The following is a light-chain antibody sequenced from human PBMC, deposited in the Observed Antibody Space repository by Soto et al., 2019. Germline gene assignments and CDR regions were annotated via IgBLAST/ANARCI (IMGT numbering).Light chain of an antibody. Sequence: QSVLTQPPSVSGTPGHKVSISCSGSTSNLGGNTVNWYQQLPGTAPKLLIYTNSQRPSGVPDRFSGSKSGTSASLAISDLRSEDEADFYCAAWDDSLNAVVFGGGTQLTVL. CDR2: TNS. J-gene: IGLJ2*01. CDR3: AAWDDSLNAVV. CDR1: TSNLGGNT. V-gene: IGLV1-44*01.